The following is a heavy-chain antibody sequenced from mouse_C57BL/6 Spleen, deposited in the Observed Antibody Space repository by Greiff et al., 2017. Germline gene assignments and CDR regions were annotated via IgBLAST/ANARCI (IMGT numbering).Heavy chain of an antibody. V-gene: IGHV1-52*01. CDR3: ARGRVITTDY. D-gene: IGHD1-1*01. CDR1: GYTFTSYW. Sequence: VQLQQPGAELVRPGSSVKLSCKASGYTFTSYWMHWVKQRPIQGLEWIGNIDPSDSDTHYNQKFKDKATLTVDKSSSTAYMQLSSLTSEDSAVYYCARGRVITTDYWGQGTTLTVSS. J-gene: IGHJ2*01. CDR2: IDPSDSDT.